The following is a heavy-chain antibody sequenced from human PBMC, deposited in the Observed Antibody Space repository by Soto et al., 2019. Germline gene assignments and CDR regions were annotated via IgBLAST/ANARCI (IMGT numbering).Heavy chain of an antibody. V-gene: IGHV3-30*03. Sequence: GGSLRLSCAVSGFTFRNHAMHWVRQAPGKGLEWVALITYDGRNIYYKDSVKGRITISRDNSKNTLYLQMNSLRPEDTAVYYCARHGIQVSHDVWGQGTTVTVSS. CDR2: ITYDGRNI. D-gene: IGHD5-18*01. J-gene: IGHJ6*02. CDR3: ARHGIQVSHDV. CDR1: GFTFRNHA.